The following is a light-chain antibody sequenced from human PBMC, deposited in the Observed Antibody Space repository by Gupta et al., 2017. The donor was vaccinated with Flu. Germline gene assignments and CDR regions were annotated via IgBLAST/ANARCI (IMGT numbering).Light chain of an antibody. CDR1: QSISSW. CDR2: KAY. Sequence: DIQMTQSPSTLSASVGDRVTITCRASQSISSWLAWYQQKPGKAPKLLIYKAYSLESGVQSRFSGSGYGTEFTLTISSLQLDYFATYYCQQYNSYIFTFGHGTKVDSK. CDR3: QQYNSYIFT. J-gene: IGKJ3*01. V-gene: IGKV1-5*03.